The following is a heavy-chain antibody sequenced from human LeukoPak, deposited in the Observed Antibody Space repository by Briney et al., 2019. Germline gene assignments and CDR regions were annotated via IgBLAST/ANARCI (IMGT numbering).Heavy chain of an antibody. J-gene: IGHJ5*02. CDR2: TYSGGTT. V-gene: IGHV3-66*01. Sequence: GGSLRLSCAASGFTVSNSYINWVRQAPGKGLEWISVTYSGGTTYYSESVKDRFVVSRDNSKNTLYLQMNSLRVEDTAVYYCARDGSFGSGSPGWFDPWGQGTLVTVSS. D-gene: IGHD3-10*01. CDR3: ARDGSFGSGSPGWFDP. CDR1: GFTVSNSY.